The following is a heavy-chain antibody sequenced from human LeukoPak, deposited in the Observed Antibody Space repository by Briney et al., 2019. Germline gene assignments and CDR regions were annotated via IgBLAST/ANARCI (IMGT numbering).Heavy chain of an antibody. CDR2: ITPILGIT. CDR3: ARDSSGSYFDP. V-gene: IGHV1-69*04. D-gene: IGHD1-26*01. CDR1: GGTFSSYA. Sequence: SVKVSCKASGGTFSSYAISWVRQAPGQGLEWMGRITPILGITNYAQKFQGRVTITADKSTSTAYMELSSLRSEDTAVYYCARDSSGSYFDPWGQGTLVTVSS. J-gene: IGHJ5*02.